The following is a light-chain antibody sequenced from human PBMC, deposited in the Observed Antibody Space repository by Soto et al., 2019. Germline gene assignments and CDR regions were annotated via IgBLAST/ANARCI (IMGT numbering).Light chain of an antibody. J-gene: IGLJ2*01. V-gene: IGLV2-14*01. CDR2: DVS. CDR3: SSYATNSTHVV. CDR1: SSDVGSYNY. Sequence: QSALTQPASVSGSPGQSITISCTGTSSDVGSYNYVFWYQQYPGKAPKLMIYDVSNRPSGVSYRFSGSKSGNTASLTISGLQAEDEADYYCSSYATNSTHVVFGGGTKLTVL.